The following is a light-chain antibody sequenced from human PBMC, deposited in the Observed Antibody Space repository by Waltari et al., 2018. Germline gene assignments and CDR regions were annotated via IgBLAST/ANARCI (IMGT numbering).Light chain of an antibody. CDR2: AAS. V-gene: IGKV1-39*01. CDR3: QQSNTFPLT. CDR1: QSITSR. J-gene: IGKJ4*01. Sequence: DIQMTQSPSSLSASVGDRVTITCRASQSITSRLNWYQQKPGKAPKVLIYAASVLRTGVSSRFTGSGSGTDFTLTISSLEPEDFATYYCQQSNTFPLTFGGGTKVEIK.